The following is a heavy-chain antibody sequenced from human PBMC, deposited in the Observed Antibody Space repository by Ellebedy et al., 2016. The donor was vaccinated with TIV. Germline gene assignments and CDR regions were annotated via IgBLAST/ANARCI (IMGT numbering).Heavy chain of an antibody. CDR2: INHSGST. V-gene: IGHV4-34*01. D-gene: IGHD4-17*01. Sequence: MPSETLSLTCAVYGGSFSGYYWTWIRQPPGKGLEWIWDINHSGSTTYNPSLKSRVTISVGTSRNRFSLKLSSVTAADTAVYYCARSTTATTASYEYWGQGTLVTVSS. J-gene: IGHJ4*02. CDR3: ARSTTATTASYEY. CDR1: GGSFSGYY.